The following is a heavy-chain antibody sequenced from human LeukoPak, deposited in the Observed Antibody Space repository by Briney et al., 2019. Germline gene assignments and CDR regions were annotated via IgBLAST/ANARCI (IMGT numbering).Heavy chain of an antibody. V-gene: IGHV4-31*03. D-gene: IGHD6-13*01. Sequence: SQTLSPTCTVSGGSISSGGYYWSWIRQHPGKGLEWIGYIYYSGSTYYNPSLKSRVTISVDTSKNQFSLKLSSVTAADTAVYYCARGGYSSSWYDAFDIWGQGTMVTVSS. CDR3: ARGGYSSSWYDAFDI. J-gene: IGHJ3*02. CDR1: GGSISSGGYY. CDR2: IYYSGST.